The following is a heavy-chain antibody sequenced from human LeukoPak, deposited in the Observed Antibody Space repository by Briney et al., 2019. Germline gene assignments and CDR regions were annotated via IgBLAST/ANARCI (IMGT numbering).Heavy chain of an antibody. CDR3: ARAGSGGSYYTILSAYYYYGMDV. J-gene: IGHJ6*02. CDR2: INPNSGGT. Sequence: PWASVKVSCKASGYTFTGYYMHWVRQAPGQGLEWMGWINPNSGGTNYAQKFQGWVTMTRDTSISTAYMELSRLRSDDTAVYYCARAGSGGSYYTILSAYYYYGMDVWGQGTTVTVSS. D-gene: IGHD2-15*01. V-gene: IGHV1-2*04. CDR1: GYTFTGYY.